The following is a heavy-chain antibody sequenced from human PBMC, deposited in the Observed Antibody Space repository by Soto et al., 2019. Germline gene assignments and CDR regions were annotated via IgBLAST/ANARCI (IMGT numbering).Heavy chain of an antibody. Sequence: GGSLRLSCAASVFTFSDYYMGWIRQAPGKGLEWVSYISSSGSTIYYADSVKGRFTISRDNAKNSLYLQMNSLRAEDTAVYYCARDSYYTYGMDVWGQGTTVTVSS. D-gene: IGHD2-2*02. CDR1: VFTFSDYY. CDR2: ISSSGSTI. V-gene: IGHV3-11*01. CDR3: ARDSYYTYGMDV. J-gene: IGHJ6*02.